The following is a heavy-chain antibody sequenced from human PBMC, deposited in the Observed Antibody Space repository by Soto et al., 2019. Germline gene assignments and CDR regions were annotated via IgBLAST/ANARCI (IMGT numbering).Heavy chain of an antibody. CDR1: GYSFIGYW. D-gene: IGHD5-18*01. V-gene: IGHV5-51*01. Sequence: PGESLKISCRGSGYSFIGYWVAWVRQMPGNGLEWMGIIYPGDSDTRYSPSFEGQVTISADRSISTAYLHWNSLRASDTAIYYCVRAGRARYGGYFDYWGQGTLVTVSS. CDR3: VRAGRARYGGYFDY. CDR2: IYPGDSDT. J-gene: IGHJ4*02.